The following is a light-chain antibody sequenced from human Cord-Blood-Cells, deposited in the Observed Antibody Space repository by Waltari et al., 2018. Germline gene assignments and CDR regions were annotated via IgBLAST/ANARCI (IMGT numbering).Light chain of an antibody. V-gene: IGLV2-23*03. J-gene: IGLJ3*02. Sequence: QSALTQPASVSGSPGQSITISCTGTSSDVGSYNLVSWYQQHPGKAPKRMIYEGSKLHSGVSSRFSGSKSDNTASLTISGLQAEDEADYYCCSYAGSSTFDWVFGGGTKLTVL. CDR3: CSYAGSSTFDWV. CDR1: SSDVGSYNL. CDR2: EGS.